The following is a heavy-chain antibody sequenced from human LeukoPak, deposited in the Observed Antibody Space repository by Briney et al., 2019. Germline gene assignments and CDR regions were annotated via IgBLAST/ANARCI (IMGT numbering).Heavy chain of an antibody. Sequence: SETLSLTCTVSGGSISSYYWSWIRQPAGKGLEWIGRIYTSGSTNYNPSLKSRVTMSVDTSKNQFSLKLSSVTAADTAVYYCAREREYCSGGSCYPDRNWFDPWGQGTLVTVSS. CDR1: GGSISSYY. CDR3: AREREYCSGGSCYPDRNWFDP. V-gene: IGHV4-4*07. D-gene: IGHD2-15*01. CDR2: IYTSGST. J-gene: IGHJ5*02.